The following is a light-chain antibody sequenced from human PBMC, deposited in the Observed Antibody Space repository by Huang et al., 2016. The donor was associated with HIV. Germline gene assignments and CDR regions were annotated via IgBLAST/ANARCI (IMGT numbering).Light chain of an antibody. CDR2: DAS. CDR1: QRVGTY. V-gene: IGKV3-11*01. CDR3: QQRSGWPPT. J-gene: IGKJ4*01. Sequence: DIVLTQSPGTLSLSPGARAPLACRASQRVGTYVAWYQHKPGQAPKLLVHDASNRAAGCPLRFSGSVAGTDFTLTVNDLLYEDAVVYYCQQRSGWPPTFGGGTKV.